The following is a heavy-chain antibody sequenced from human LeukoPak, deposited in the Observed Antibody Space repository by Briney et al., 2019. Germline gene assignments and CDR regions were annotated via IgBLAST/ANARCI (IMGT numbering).Heavy chain of an antibody. J-gene: IGHJ4*02. CDR1: GFTFSSYG. D-gene: IGHD3-10*01. CDR2: ISYDGSNK. CDR3: AKAVGGVIIVWDS. V-gene: IGHV3-30*18. Sequence: GGSLRLSCAASGFTFSSYGMHWVRQAPGKGLEWVAVISYDGSNKYYADSVKGRFTISRDNSKNTLYLQMNSLRAEDTAVYYCAKAVGGVIIVWDSWGQGTLVTVSS.